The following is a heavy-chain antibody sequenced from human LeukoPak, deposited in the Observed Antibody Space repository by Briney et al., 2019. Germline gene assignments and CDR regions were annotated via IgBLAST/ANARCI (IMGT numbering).Heavy chain of an antibody. Sequence: GESLKTSCKGSGYSFTSYWIGWVRQMPGRGLEWMGIIYPGDSDTRYSPSFQGQVTISADKSISTAYLQWSSLKASDTAMYYCARHSSDSSGSRYYFDYWGQGTLVTVSS. CDR1: GYSFTSYW. CDR3: ARHSSDSSGSRYYFDY. V-gene: IGHV5-51*01. D-gene: IGHD6-19*01. CDR2: IYPGDSDT. J-gene: IGHJ4*02.